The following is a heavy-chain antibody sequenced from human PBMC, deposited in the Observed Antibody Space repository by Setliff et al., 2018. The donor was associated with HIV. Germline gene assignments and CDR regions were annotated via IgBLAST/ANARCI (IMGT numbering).Heavy chain of an antibody. CDR3: ATLSGPVDH. V-gene: IGHV4-61*02. J-gene: IGHJ4*02. CDR2: IYTSGDT. D-gene: IGHD3-3*01. Sequence: PSETLSLTCTVSGASLNSGSYFWSWVRQPAGKGLEWIGRIYTSGDTNYNPSLKSRVTISMDTSKKQFSLHLTSVTAADTAVYYCATLSGPVDHWGQGTLVTVSS. CDR1: GASLNSGSYF.